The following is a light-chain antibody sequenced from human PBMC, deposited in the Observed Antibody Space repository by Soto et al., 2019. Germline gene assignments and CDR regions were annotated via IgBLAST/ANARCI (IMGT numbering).Light chain of an antibody. Sequence: EIVLTQSPASLSLSPGESATFSCRASETVNDNLAWYHQKPGQPPRVLIYDASTRSTGLPDLSTGRAGGTEFTLTVDNLEPEDAGFYYCHQRADWPPFTFSQGTKLE. CDR2: DAS. CDR1: ETVNDN. CDR3: HQRADWPPFT. V-gene: IGKV3-11*01. J-gene: IGKJ2*01.